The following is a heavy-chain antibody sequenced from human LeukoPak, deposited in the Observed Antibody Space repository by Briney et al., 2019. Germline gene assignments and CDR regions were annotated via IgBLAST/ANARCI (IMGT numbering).Heavy chain of an antibody. J-gene: IGHJ4*02. CDR1: GFTFSSYE. CDR2: ISRSGSTI. CDR3: ARDRARALDY. D-gene: IGHD3-10*01. Sequence: PGGSLRLSCAASGFTFSSYEMNWVRQAPGKGLEWVSYISRSGSTIYYADSVKGRFTISRDNAKNSLYLQMNSLRAEDTAVYYCARDRARALDYWGQGTLVTVSS. V-gene: IGHV3-48*03.